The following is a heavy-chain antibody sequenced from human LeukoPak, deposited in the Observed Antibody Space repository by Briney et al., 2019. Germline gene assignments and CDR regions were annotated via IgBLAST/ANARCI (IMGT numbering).Heavy chain of an antibody. CDR1: GYTFTSYD. CDR3: ARGAVPGFGY. Sequence: ASVKVSCKASGYTFTSYDINWVRRATGQGPEWMGWMNPNSGNTGYAQKFQGRVTITRNTSISTAYMELSSLRSEDTAVYYCARGAVPGFGYWGQGTLVTVSS. D-gene: IGHD2-2*01. CDR2: MNPNSGNT. V-gene: IGHV1-8*03. J-gene: IGHJ4*02.